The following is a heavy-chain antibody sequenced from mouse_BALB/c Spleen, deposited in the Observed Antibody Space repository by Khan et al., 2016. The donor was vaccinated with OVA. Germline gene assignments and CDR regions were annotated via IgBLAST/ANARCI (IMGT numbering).Heavy chain of an antibody. J-gene: IGHJ3*01. V-gene: IGHV5-6*01. CDR1: GFTFSTYG. CDR2: VSTGGSYT. Sequence: EVQLVESGGDLVKPGGSLKLSCAASGFTFSTYGMSWVRQTPDKRLEWVATVSTGGSYTYYADSVKGRFTISRDNAKKTLFLQMSGLKSEDTAIFYCTRLAYYYDSEGFAYWGQGTLVTVSA. D-gene: IGHD1-1*01. CDR3: TRLAYYYDSEGFAY.